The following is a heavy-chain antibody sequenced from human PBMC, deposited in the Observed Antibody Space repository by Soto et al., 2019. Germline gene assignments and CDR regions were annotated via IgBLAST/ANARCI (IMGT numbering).Heavy chain of an antibody. V-gene: IGHV3-33*01. J-gene: IGHJ4*02. CDR3: ARDDSGIAVAAPDY. CDR1: GFTFSSYG. D-gene: IGHD6-19*01. CDR2: IWYDGSNK. Sequence: GGSLRLSCAASGFTFSSYGMHWVRQAPGKGLEWVAVIWYDGSNKYYADSVKGRFTISRDNSKNTLYLQMNSLRAEDTAVYYCARDDSGIAVAAPDYWGQGTLVTVSS.